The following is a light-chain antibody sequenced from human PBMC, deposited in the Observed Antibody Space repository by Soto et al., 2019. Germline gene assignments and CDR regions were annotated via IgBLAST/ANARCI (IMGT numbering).Light chain of an antibody. CDR1: QSVGTW. CDR3: QLYNRNTWS. J-gene: IGKJ1*01. V-gene: IGKV1-5*01. Sequence: DLQMTQSPSTLSASVGGRVTITCRASQSVGTWVAWYQQKPGKAPTLLIYGASNLESGVPSRFSGSGSGTEFTLTITTLQPDDFATYFCQLYNRNTWSFGPGTKVDI. CDR2: GAS.